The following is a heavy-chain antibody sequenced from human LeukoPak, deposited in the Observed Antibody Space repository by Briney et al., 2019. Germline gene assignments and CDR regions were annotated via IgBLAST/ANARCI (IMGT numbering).Heavy chain of an antibody. CDR2: ISWNSGSI. J-gene: IGHJ5*02. CDR1: GFTFDDYA. Sequence: GGSLRLSCAASGFTFDDYAMHWVRQAPGKGLEWVSGISWNSGSIGYADSVKGRFTISRDNSKNTLYLQMNSLRAEDTAVYYCAKAQPQTGTTSWFDPWGQGTLVTVSS. CDR3: AKAQPQTGTTSWFDP. D-gene: IGHD1-7*01. V-gene: IGHV3-9*01.